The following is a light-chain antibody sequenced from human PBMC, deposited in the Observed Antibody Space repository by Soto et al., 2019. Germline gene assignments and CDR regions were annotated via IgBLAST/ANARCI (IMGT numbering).Light chain of an antibody. J-gene: IGKJ1*01. CDR2: AAS. CDR1: QTISSW. CDR3: QHYKMYSPWT. Sequence: DIQMTQSPSTLSGSVGDRVTITCRASQTISSWLAWYQQKPGKAPKLLIYAASSLQSGVPSRFSGSGSGTEFTLTISSLQPDVFATYYCQHYKMYSPWTFGQGTRWIS. V-gene: IGKV1-5*01.